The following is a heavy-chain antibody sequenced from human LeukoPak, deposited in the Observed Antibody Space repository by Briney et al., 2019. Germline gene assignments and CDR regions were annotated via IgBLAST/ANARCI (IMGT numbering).Heavy chain of an antibody. CDR3: ARGHPYYDSSGSELTGDY. J-gene: IGHJ4*02. CDR1: GFTFSSYA. D-gene: IGHD3-22*01. CDR2: ISYDGSDK. Sequence: GGSLRLSCAASGFTFSSYAMHWVRQAPGKGLEWVAVISYDGSDKYYADSVKGRFTISRDNSKNTLYLQMNSLRAEDTAVYYCARGHPYYDSSGSELTGDYWGQGTLVTVSS. V-gene: IGHV3-30-3*01.